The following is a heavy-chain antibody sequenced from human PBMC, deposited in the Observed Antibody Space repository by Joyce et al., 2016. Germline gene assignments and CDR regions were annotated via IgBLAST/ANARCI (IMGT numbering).Heavy chain of an antibody. D-gene: IGHD1-14*01. CDR3: TTDAGRQPYYFDY. Sequence: EVQLVESGGALVKPGGSLRLSCVGSGFTFRSAWMHWVRQAPGKGVECVGRNKLETQGGTTDYAAPVKGRFTNSRDDSKNTLFLQMNSLRTEDTAVYYCTTDAGRQPYYFDYWGQGTLVTVSS. CDR1: GFTFRSAW. J-gene: IGHJ4*02. V-gene: IGHV3-15*02. CDR2: NKLETQGGTT.